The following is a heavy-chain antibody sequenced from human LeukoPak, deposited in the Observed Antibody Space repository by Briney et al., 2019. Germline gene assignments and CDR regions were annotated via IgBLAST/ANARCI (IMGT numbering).Heavy chain of an antibody. J-gene: IGHJ4*02. CDR2: IKQDGSDK. CDR3: ARKTVVGSYFDY. D-gene: IGHD2-15*01. CDR1: GFTFSSYW. Sequence: GGSLRLSCAGSGFTFSSYWMSWVRQAPGKGLEWVGNIKQDGSDKYYIDSVKGRFTISRDNAKNSLYLQMNSLRAEDTAVYYCARKTVVGSYFDYWGQGTPVTVSS. V-gene: IGHV3-7*03.